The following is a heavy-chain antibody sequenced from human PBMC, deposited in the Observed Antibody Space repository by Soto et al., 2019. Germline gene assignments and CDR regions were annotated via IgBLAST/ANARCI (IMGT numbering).Heavy chain of an antibody. Sequence: GGSLRLSCAASGFTFSNHAMHWVRRAPGKGLEWVALVARDGTTKYYAGSVEGRFTVSSDMSTNTLFLQMDSLDTDDTAVYYCARERRITGIVAESDLWGRGTLVTVSS. CDR2: VARDGTTK. J-gene: IGHJ5*02. CDR1: GFTFSNHA. CDR3: ARERRITGIVAESDL. D-gene: IGHD1-20*01. V-gene: IGHV3-30-3*01.